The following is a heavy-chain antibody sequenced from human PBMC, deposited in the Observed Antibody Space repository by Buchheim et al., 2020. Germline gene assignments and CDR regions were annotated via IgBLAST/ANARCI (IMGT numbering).Heavy chain of an antibody. J-gene: IGHJ4*02. CDR3: AADLGYYDSSGYYVLEFDY. V-gene: IGHV1-2*06. CDR1: GYTFTGYY. D-gene: IGHD3-22*01. Sequence: QVQLVQSGAEVKKPGASVKVSCKASGYTFTGYYMHWVRQAPGQGLEWMGRINPNSGGTNYAQKFQGRVTMTRDTSISTAYMELSSLRSEDTAVYYCAADLGYYDSSGYYVLEFDYWGQGTL. CDR2: INPNSGGT.